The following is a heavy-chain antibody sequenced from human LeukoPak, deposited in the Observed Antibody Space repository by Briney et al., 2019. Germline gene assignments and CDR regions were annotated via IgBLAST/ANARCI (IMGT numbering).Heavy chain of an antibody. CDR3: ARLPRLHYYDSSGYYEL. J-gene: IGHJ4*02. CDR1: GSSFTSYW. CDR2: IYPGDSVT. D-gene: IGHD3-22*01. Sequence: GESLTISCKGSGSSFTSYWIGCVRQMPGKGLEWMGIIYPGDSVTRYSPSFQGQVTISADKSISTAYLQWSSLKVSDTAMYYCARLPRLHYYDSSGYYELWGQGTLVTVSS. V-gene: IGHV5-51*01.